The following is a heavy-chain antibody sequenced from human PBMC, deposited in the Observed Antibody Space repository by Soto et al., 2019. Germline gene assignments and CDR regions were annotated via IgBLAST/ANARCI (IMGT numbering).Heavy chain of an antibody. Sequence: QVQLVQSGTEVKKPGASVKVSCKASGYTFTSYGISWVRQAPGQGLEWLGWISTYSGNTKYAQKLQDRVTVTTDAFTNTAYRELRRLTSDDTAVYYCARDNGQWLVAEWGQGTLVTVAS. CDR2: ISTYSGNT. CDR1: GYTFTSYG. D-gene: IGHD6-19*01. V-gene: IGHV1-18*04. J-gene: IGHJ4*02. CDR3: ARDNGQWLVAE.